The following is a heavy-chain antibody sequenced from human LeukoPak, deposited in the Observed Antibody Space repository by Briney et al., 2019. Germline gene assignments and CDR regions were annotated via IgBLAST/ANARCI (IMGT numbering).Heavy chain of an antibody. CDR1: GGSFSGYY. J-gene: IGHJ4*02. CDR2: IDYSGRT. Sequence: SETLSLTCAVYGGSFSGYYWSWIRQPPGKGLEWIGYIDYSGRTKYNPSLQSRVTISVDTSKTQFSLRLGSVTAADTAVYFCASNIPTPTTSPPLGYWGQGTLVTVSS. CDR3: ASNIPTPTTSPPLGY. V-gene: IGHV4-59*08. D-gene: IGHD1-1*01.